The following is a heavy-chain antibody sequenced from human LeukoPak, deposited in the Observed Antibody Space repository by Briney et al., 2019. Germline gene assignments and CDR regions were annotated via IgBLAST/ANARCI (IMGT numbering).Heavy chain of an antibody. CDR2: IYYSGST. CDR3: ARSNPDFWSGYPPIYCYYYYGMDV. D-gene: IGHD3-3*01. CDR1: GGSISSYY. J-gene: IGHJ6*02. V-gene: IGHV4-59*01. Sequence: SETLSLTCTVSGGSISSYYWSWIRQPPGKGLEWIGYIYYSGSTNYNPSLKSRVTISVDTSKNQFSLKLSSVTAADTAVYYCARSNPDFWSGYPPIYCYYYYGMDVWGQGTTVTVSS.